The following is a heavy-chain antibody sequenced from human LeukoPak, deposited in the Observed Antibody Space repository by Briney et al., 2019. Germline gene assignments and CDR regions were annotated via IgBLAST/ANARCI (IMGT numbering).Heavy chain of an antibody. D-gene: IGHD3-9*01. J-gene: IGHJ4*02. Sequence: PSETLSLTSTVSGGSISSYYWSWIRQPPGKGLEWIGYIYYSGSTNYNPSLKSRVTISVDTSKNQFSLKLSSVTAADTAVYYCARGGGGYDVLTGYYNVGSFDYWGQGTLVTVSS. V-gene: IGHV4-59*01. CDR1: GGSISSYY. CDR2: IYYSGST. CDR3: ARGGGGYDVLTGYYNVGSFDY.